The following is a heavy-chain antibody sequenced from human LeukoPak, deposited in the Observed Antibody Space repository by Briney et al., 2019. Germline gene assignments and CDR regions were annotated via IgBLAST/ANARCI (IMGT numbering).Heavy chain of an antibody. J-gene: IGHJ4*02. CDR1: GFTFSSYW. V-gene: IGHV3-7*01. D-gene: IGHD3-22*01. CDR2: IKQDGSEK. CDR3: ARVDDYYDSSQPPPDY. Sequence: GGSLRPSCAASGFTFSSYWMSWVRQAPGKGLGWVANIKQDGSEKYYVDSVKGRFTISRDNAKNSLYLQMNSLRAEDTAVYYCARVDDYYDSSQPPPDYWGQGTLVTVSS.